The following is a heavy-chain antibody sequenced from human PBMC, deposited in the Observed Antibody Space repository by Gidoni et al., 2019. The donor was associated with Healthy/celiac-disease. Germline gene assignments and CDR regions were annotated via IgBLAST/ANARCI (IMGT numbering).Heavy chain of an antibody. J-gene: IGHJ4*02. CDR3: ARHHTGEGLDY. D-gene: IGHD2-2*02. CDR1: GYSFTCYW. CDR2: IYTGDSDT. V-gene: IGHV5-51*01. Sequence: EVQLVQSGAEVKKPGESLKISCKGSGYSFTCYWIGWVRQMPGKGLEWMGIIYTGDSDTRYNPSLQGQATIRAEKSIRTDKQQWSSRKAADTAKYYCARHHTGEGLDYWGQGTLVTVSS.